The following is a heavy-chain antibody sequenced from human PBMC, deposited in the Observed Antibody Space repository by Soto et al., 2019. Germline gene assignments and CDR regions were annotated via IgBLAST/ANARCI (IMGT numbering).Heavy chain of an antibody. J-gene: IGHJ6*03. V-gene: IGHV1-8*01. CDR1: GYTFTSYD. Sequence: ASVKVSCKASGYTFTSYDINWVRQATGQGLEWMGWMNPNSGNTGYAQKFQGRVTMTRNTSISTAYMELSSLRSEDTAVYYCARGSYYYGSGTPLAHYYYYMDVWGKGTTVTVSS. CDR2: MNPNSGNT. D-gene: IGHD3-10*01. CDR3: ARGSYYYGSGTPLAHYYYYMDV.